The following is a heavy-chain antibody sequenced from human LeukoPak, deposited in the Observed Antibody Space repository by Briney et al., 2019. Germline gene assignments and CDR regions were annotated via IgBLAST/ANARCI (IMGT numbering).Heavy chain of an antibody. Sequence: GGSLRLSCAASGFTFSSYGMSWVRQAPGKGLEWVSAISGRRDSTSYADSVKGRFTISRDNSKNTLYLQMNSLRAEDTAVYYCAKDPNFYYCMDVWGKGTTVTISS. CDR1: GFTFSSYG. CDR2: ISGRRDST. V-gene: IGHV3-23*01. CDR3: AKDPNFYYCMDV. J-gene: IGHJ6*03.